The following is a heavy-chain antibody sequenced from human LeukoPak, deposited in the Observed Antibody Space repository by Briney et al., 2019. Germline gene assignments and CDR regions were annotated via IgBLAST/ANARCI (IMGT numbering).Heavy chain of an antibody. CDR2: ISYDGSNK. CDR1: GFTFSSYG. J-gene: IGHJ3*02. V-gene: IGHV3-30*18. Sequence: PGRSLRLSCAASGFTFSSYGMHWVRQAPGKGLEWVAVISYDGSNKYYADSVKGRFTISRDNSKNTLYLQMNSLRAEDTAVYYCAKDLAGTGNDAFDIWGQGTMVTVSS. CDR3: AKDLAGTGNDAFDI. D-gene: IGHD6-19*01.